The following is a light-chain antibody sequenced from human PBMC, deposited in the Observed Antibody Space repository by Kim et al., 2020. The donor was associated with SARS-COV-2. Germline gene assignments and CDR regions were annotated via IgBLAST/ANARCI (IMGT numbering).Light chain of an antibody. CDR3: MIWHSSARVV. V-gene: IGLV5-45*03. J-gene: IGLJ2*01. CDR1: SGINVGTYR. Sequence: QPVLTQPSSLSASPGASASLTCTLRSGINVGTYRIYWYQQKPGSPPQYLLRYKSDSDKQQGSGVPSRFSGSKDASANAGILLISGLQSEDEADYYCMIWHSSARVVFGGGTQLTVL. CDR2: YKSDSDK.